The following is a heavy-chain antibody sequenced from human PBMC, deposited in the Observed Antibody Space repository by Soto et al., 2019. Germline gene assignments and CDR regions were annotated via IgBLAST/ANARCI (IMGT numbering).Heavy chain of an antibody. Sequence: GGSLRLSCAASGFTFSSYGMHWVRQAPGKGLEWVAVIWYDGSNKYYVESLKGRFTISRDNAKNSLYLQLHSLRVEDTAVYYCARSNEGAYYYYGMDVWGQGTTVTAP. J-gene: IGHJ6*02. CDR2: IWYDGSNK. V-gene: IGHV3-33*01. CDR3: ARSNEGAYYYYGMDV. D-gene: IGHD1-1*01. CDR1: GFTFSSYG.